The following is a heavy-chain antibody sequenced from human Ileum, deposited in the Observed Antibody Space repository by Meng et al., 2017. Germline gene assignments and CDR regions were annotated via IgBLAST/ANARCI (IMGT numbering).Heavy chain of an antibody. CDR1: SGSISSNTY. D-gene: IGHD4-23*01. V-gene: IGHV4-4*02. CDR3: ARHGGYSQDF. J-gene: IGHJ4*02. Sequence: QVQLQESGPGLVWPSGTLSLTCAVSSGSISSNTYWSWVRQPPGKGLEWIGQISHSGSAYYNPSLKSRVTMSVDKSKSQFSLMLTSVTAADTAIYYCARHGGYSQDFWGQGTLVTVSS. CDR2: ISHSGSA.